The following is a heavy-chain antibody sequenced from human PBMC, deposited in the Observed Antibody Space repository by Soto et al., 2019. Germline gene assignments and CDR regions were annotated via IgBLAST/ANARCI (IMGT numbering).Heavy chain of an antibody. J-gene: IGHJ5*02. Sequence: SETLSLTCTVSGGSISISSYYWGWIRQPPGKGLEWIGSIYYSGSTYYNPSLKSRVTISVDTSKNQFSLKLSSVTAADTAVYYCARTLSSIAARPRWFDPWGQGTLVTVSS. V-gene: IGHV4-39*01. CDR1: GGSISISSYY. D-gene: IGHD6-6*01. CDR3: ARTLSSIAARPRWFDP. CDR2: IYYSGST.